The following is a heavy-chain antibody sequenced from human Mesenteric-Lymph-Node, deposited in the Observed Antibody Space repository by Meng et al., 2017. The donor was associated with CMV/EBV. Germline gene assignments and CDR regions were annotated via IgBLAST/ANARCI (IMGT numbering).Heavy chain of an antibody. V-gene: IGHV4-59*01. Sequence: GSLRLSCTVSGGSISSYYWNWIRQPPGKGLEWIGDIYYNGSTRYNPSLKSRVTISVDRSNNQFSLRLTSVTAADTAVYYCVRRLWSGYPFDYWGQGALVTVSS. J-gene: IGHJ4*02. CDR3: VRRLWSGYPFDY. CDR1: GGSISSYY. D-gene: IGHD3-3*01. CDR2: IYYNGST.